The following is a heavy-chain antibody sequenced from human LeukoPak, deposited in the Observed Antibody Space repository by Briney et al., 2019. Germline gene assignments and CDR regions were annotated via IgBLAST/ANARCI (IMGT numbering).Heavy chain of an antibody. CDR3: ARGRKRWPRIYWYFDL. J-gene: IGHJ2*01. D-gene: IGHD5-24*01. CDR1: GGSISSSSYY. V-gene: IGHV4-39*07. Sequence: NASETLSLTCTVSGGSISSSSYYWGWIRQPPGKGLEWIGSIYYSGSTYYNPSLKSRVTISVDTSKNQFSLKLSSVTAADTAVYYCARGRKRWPRIYWYFDLWGRGTLVTVSS. CDR2: IYYSGST.